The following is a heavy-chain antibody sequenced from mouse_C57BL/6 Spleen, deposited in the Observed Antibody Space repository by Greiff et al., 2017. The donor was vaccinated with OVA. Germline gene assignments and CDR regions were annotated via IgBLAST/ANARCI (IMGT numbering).Heavy chain of an antibody. J-gene: IGHJ1*03. Sequence: QVQLQQSGPELVKPGASGKISCKASGYAFSSSWMNWVKQRPGKGLEWIGRIYPGDGDTNYNGKFKGKATLTADKSSSTAYMQLSSLASEDSAVYFCARSFDVWGTGTTVTVSS. CDR3: ARSFDV. V-gene: IGHV1-82*01. CDR1: GYAFSSSW. CDR2: IYPGDGDT.